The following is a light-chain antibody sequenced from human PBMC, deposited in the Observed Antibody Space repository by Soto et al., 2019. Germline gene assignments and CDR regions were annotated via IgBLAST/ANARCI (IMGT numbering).Light chain of an antibody. CDR2: GNN. CDR1: SSNIGAGYD. V-gene: IGLV1-40*01. Sequence: QLVLTQPPSVSGAPGQRVTISCTGSSSNIGAGYDVHWYQQLPGTAPKLLIYGNNNRPSGVPDRFSGSKSGTSASLAITGLQAEDEADYYCQSYDSSLSGVEFGGGTKVTVL. J-gene: IGLJ2*01. CDR3: QSYDSSLSGVE.